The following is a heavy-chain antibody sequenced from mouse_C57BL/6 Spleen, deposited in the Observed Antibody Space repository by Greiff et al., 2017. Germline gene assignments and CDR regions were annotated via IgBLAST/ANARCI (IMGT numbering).Heavy chain of an antibody. V-gene: IGHV1-82*01. CDR1: GYTFSSYW. CDR2: IYPGDRYT. Sequence: QVQLQQSGPELVKPGASVKISCKASGYTFSSYWMTWVKQRPGKGLEWIGRIYPGDRYTNYNGKFKGKATLTVDKSSSTAYMQLSSLTSEDSAVYFCARDEYSSNPMDYGGQGTLVTVSA. J-gene: IGHJ3*01. D-gene: IGHD1-1*01. CDR3: ARDEYSSNPMDY.